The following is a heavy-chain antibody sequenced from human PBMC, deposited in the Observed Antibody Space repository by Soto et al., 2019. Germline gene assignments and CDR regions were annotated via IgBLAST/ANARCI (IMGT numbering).Heavy chain of an antibody. Sequence: SVKVSCKASGGTFSSHAISWVRQAPGQGLEWMGGIIPIFGTANYAQKFQGRVTITADESTSTAYMELSSLRSEDTAVYYCARAGDYGETDYFDYWGQGTLVTVSS. J-gene: IGHJ4*02. CDR2: IIPIFGTA. CDR1: GGTFSSHA. D-gene: IGHD4-17*01. V-gene: IGHV1-69*13. CDR3: ARAGDYGETDYFDY.